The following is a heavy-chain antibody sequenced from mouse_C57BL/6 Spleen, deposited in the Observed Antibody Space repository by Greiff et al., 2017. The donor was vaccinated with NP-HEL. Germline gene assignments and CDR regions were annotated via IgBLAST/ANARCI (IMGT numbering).Heavy chain of an antibody. CDR1: GYTFTSYW. J-gene: IGHJ4*01. CDR2: IHPNSGST. Sequence: QVQLKQSGAELVKPGASVKLSCKASGYTFTSYWMHWVKQRPGQGLEWIGMIHPNSGSTNYNEKFKSKATLTVDKSSSTAYMQLSSLTSEDSAVYYCARLTQYYGSSSRMDYWGQGTSVTVSS. CDR3: ARLTQYYGSSSRMDY. D-gene: IGHD1-1*01. V-gene: IGHV1-64*01.